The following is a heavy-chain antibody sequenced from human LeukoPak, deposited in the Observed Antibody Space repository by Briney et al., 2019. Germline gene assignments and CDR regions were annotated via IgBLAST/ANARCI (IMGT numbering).Heavy chain of an antibody. CDR3: TRSLKVPGRHCSGGSCYSGRDY. J-gene: IGHJ4*02. V-gene: IGHV3-49*03. Sequence: GRSLRLSCTASGFTFGDYAMSWFRQAPGKGLEWVGFIRSKAYGGTTEYAASVKGRFTISRDDSKSIAYLQMNSLKTEDTAVYYCTRSLKVPGRHCSGGSCYSGRDYWGQGTLVTVSS. CDR1: GFTFGDYA. D-gene: IGHD2-15*01. CDR2: IRSKAYGGTT.